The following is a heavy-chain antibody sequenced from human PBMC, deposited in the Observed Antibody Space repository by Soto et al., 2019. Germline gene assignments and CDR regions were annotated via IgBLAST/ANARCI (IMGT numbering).Heavy chain of an antibody. CDR1: GGSFSGYY. Sequence: PSETLSLTCAVYGGSFSGYYWSWIRQPPGKGLEWIGEINHSGSTNYNPSLKSRVTISVDTSKNQFSLKLSSVTAADTAVYYCARGRADYGLVRTYYYYYMDVWGKGTTVTSP. CDR2: INHSGST. J-gene: IGHJ6*03. CDR3: ARGRADYGLVRTYYYYYMDV. D-gene: IGHD4-17*01. V-gene: IGHV4-34*01.